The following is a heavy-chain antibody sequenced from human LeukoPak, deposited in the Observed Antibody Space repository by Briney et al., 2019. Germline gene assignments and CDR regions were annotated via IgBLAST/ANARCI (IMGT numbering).Heavy chain of an antibody. J-gene: IGHJ5*02. D-gene: IGHD2-8*01. CDR3: ARSGDIVLMVYAFDWFDP. CDR2: ISSSSYI. V-gene: IGHV3-21*01. CDR1: GFTYSSYS. Sequence: GGSLRLSCAASGFTYSSYSMNWVRQAPGKGLEWVSSISSSSYIYYADSVKGRFTISRDNAKNSLYLQMNSLRAEDTAVYYCARSGDIVLMVYAFDWFDPWGQGTLVIVSS.